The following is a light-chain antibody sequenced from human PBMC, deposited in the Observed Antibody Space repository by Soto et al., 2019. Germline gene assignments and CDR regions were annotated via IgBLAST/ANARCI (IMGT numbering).Light chain of an antibody. Sequence: IEMTQSPSTLSASVGDRVTITWRSSQSISSWLAWYKQNPGKAPNLLSYAASSLQSGVPSRFSGSGSGTDFTLTISSLQPEDFATYYCQQSYSTPRTFGQGTKVDIK. CDR1: QSISSW. J-gene: IGKJ1*01. CDR2: AAS. V-gene: IGKV1-39*01. CDR3: QQSYSTPRT.